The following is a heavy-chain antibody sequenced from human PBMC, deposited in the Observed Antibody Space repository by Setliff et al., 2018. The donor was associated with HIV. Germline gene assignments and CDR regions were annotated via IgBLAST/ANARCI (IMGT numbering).Heavy chain of an antibody. Sequence: SETLSLTCTVSGDSMSSHYWSWIRQPPGEGLEWIGTLYFGGSTSYNSSLKSRVTISGDTSQNQVSLKLSSVTPADTAVYYCARPVSKYFYGMDVWGLGTTVTVSS. J-gene: IGHJ6*02. V-gene: IGHV4-59*11. CDR1: GDSMSSHY. CDR2: LYFGGST. CDR3: ARPVSKYFYGMDV.